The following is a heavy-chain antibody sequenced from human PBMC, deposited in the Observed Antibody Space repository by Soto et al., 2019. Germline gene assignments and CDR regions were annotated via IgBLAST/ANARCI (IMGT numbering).Heavy chain of an antibody. CDR3: ARDKELRYYDSSGYSRGMDV. Sequence: EASVKVSCQASGSTFTSYGISWVRQAPGQGLEWMGWISAYNGNTNYAQKLQGRVTMTTDTSTSTAYMELRSLRSDDTAVYYCARDKELRYYDSSGYSRGMDVWGQGTTVTVSS. V-gene: IGHV1-18*01. CDR1: GSTFTSYG. CDR2: ISAYNGNT. D-gene: IGHD3-22*01. J-gene: IGHJ6*02.